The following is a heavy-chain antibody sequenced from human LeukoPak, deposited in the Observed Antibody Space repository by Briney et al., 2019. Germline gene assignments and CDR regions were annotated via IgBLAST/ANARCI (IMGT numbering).Heavy chain of an antibody. CDR2: ISSSSSYI. Sequence: GSLKLSCAASGFTFSSYSMNWVRQAPGKGLEWVSSISSSSSYIYYADSVKGRFTISRDNAKNSLYLQMNSLRAEDTAVYYCARGHSKNLRYPVDYWGQGTLVTVSS. CDR3: ARGHSKNLRYPVDY. D-gene: IGHD1-1*01. J-gene: IGHJ4*02. V-gene: IGHV3-21*01. CDR1: GFTFSSYS.